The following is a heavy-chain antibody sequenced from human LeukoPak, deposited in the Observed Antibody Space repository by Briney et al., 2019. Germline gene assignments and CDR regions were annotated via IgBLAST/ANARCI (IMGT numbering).Heavy chain of an antibody. CDR1: GGSFTIYS. V-gene: IGHV4-34*01. D-gene: IGHD2-21*01. CDR3: ARGVVIAPQTFDY. CDR2: ISPSGNT. J-gene: IGHJ4*02. Sequence: SETLSLTCAVYGGSFTIYSWTWIRQPPGKSLEWVGEISPSGNTQYNPSLKSRVTISLDASKSQFYLKLNSVTAADTAVYYCARGVVIAPQTFDYWGQGTLVTVSS.